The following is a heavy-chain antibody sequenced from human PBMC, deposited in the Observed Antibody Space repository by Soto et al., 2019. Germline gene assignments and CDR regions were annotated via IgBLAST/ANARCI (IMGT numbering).Heavy chain of an antibody. Sequence: EVQLVESGGGLIQPGGSLRLSCAASGFTVSSSYMSWARQAPGKGLEWVSVIYSGVKTYYADSVKARLTHSRDNSKNTLYLPMNSLRAEDTAVYSCARVRPGELSFFDWGQGTLVNVSS. CDR2: IYSGVKT. V-gene: IGHV3-53*01. D-gene: IGHD3-16*02. CDR1: GFTVSSSY. CDR3: ARVRPGELSFFD. J-gene: IGHJ4*02.